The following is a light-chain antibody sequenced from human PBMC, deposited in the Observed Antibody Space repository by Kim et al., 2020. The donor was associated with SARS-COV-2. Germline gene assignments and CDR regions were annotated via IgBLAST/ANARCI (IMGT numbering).Light chain of an antibody. CDR2: QDS. CDR1: KLGDKY. CDR3: QAWDSSTAV. Sequence: VSPGQTASITCSVDKLGDKYACWYQQKPGQSPVLVIYQDSKRPSGIPERFSGSISGNTATLTIGGTQAMDEADYYCQAWDSSTAVFGGGTQLTVL. J-gene: IGLJ3*02. V-gene: IGLV3-1*01.